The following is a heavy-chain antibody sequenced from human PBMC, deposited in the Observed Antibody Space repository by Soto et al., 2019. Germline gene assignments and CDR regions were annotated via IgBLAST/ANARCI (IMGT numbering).Heavy chain of an antibody. CDR2: ISYDGSNK. CDR3: AKDVRRYCSGGSCYSRYFQH. D-gene: IGHD2-15*01. Sequence: PGGSLRLSCAASGFTFSSYGMHWVRQAPGKGLEWVAVISYDGSNKYYADSVKGRFTISRDNSKNTLYLQMNSLRAEDTAVYYCAKDVRRYCSGGSCYSRYFQHWGQGTXVTVSS. CDR1: GFTFSSYG. V-gene: IGHV3-30*18. J-gene: IGHJ1*01.